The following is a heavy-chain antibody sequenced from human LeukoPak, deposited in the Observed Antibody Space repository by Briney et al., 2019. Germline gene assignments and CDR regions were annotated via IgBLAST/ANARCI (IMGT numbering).Heavy chain of an antibody. V-gene: IGHV1-2*02. Sequence: ASVKVSCKASGYTFTGYYMHWVRQAPGQGLEWMGWINPNSGGTNYAQKFQGRVTMTRDTSISTAYMELSRLRSDDTAVYYCARELRAPTIFGVAISSMDVWGKGTTVTVSS. J-gene: IGHJ6*03. CDR1: GYTFTGYY. CDR2: INPNSGGT. CDR3: ARELRAPTIFGVAISSMDV. D-gene: IGHD3-3*01.